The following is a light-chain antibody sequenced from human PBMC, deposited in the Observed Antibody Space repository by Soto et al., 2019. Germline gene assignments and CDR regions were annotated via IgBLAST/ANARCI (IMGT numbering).Light chain of an antibody. Sequence: GVGVGVSCKARQNINNYLNWYQQKPGRAPKLLIYDAPNLEAGVPSRFSGSGSGTHSTLTSYGLHPEDLATYHCQSYDLGPITIGHGTRLEIK. J-gene: IGKJ5*01. CDR2: DAP. V-gene: IGKV1-33*01. CDR1: QNINNY. CDR3: QSYDLGPIT.